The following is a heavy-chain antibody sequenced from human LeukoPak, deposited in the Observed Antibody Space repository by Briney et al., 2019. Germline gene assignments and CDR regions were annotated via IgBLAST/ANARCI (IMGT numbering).Heavy chain of an antibody. Sequence: GGSLRLSCAASGFTFSSYAMSWVRQAPGKGLEWVSSISGSGVRTYYADSVKGRITISRDNSKNTLYVQMNSLRAEDTAVYYCAKDDRENYYDSSGCFQHWGQGTLVTISS. CDR3: AKDDRENYYDSSGCFQH. J-gene: IGHJ1*01. CDR2: ISGSGVRT. CDR1: GFTFSSYA. D-gene: IGHD3-22*01. V-gene: IGHV3-23*01.